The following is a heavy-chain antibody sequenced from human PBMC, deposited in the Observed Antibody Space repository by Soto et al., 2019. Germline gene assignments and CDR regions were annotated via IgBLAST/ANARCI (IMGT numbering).Heavy chain of an antibody. J-gene: IGHJ4*02. CDR3: ARGRGAVVAGYDY. Sequence: QVQLQQWGAGLLKPSETLSLTCAVYGGSFSGYYWSWIRQPPGKGLEWIGEINHSGSTNYNPSLKSRVTIPVDTAKHQFSVKLSFVTAADTAVYYCARGRGAVVAGYDYWGQGTLVTVSS. CDR1: GGSFSGYY. CDR2: INHSGST. D-gene: IGHD2-15*01. V-gene: IGHV4-34*01.